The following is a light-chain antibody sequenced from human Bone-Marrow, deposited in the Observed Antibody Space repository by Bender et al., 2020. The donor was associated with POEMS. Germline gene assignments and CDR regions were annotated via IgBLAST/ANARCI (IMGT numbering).Light chain of an antibody. J-gene: IGLJ3*02. V-gene: IGLV3-21*04. CDR2: EDR. CDR1: KIGSKS. CDR3: QVWDSSSNHRV. Sequence: SYALTQPPSVSVAPGKTASITCGGDKIGSKSVHWYKQEPGLAPIMVIFEDRARPSGIPDRISGSNSGNTATLTITRVEVGDEADYYCQVWDSSSNHRVFGGGTKLTV.